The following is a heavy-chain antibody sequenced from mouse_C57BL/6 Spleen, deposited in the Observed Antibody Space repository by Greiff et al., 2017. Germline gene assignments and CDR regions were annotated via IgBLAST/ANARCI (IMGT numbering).Heavy chain of an antibody. CDR1: GYSITSGYY. V-gene: IGHV3-6*01. CDR2: ISYDGSN. J-gene: IGHJ4*01. CDR3: EKSNYEYAMDY. D-gene: IGHD2-5*01. Sequence: EVQLQESGPGLVKPSQSLSLTCSVTGYSITSGYYWNWIRQFPGNKLEWMGYISYDGSNNYNPSLKNRISITRDTSKNQFYLKLNSVTTEDTATYDGEKSNYEYAMDYWGQGTSVTVSS.